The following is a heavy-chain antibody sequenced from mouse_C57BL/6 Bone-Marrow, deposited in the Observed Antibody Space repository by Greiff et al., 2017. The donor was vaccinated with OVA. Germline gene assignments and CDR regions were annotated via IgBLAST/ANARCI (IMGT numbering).Heavy chain of an antibody. CDR1: GFSLTSYG. CDR2: IWSDGST. J-gene: IGHJ1*03. D-gene: IGHD2-5*01. Sequence: VHLVESGPGLVAPSQSLSITCTVSGFSLTSYGVHWVRQPPGKGLEWLVVIWSDGSTTYNSALKSRLSISKDNSKSQVFLKMNSLQTDDTAMYYCARHAYYSNYWYFDVWGTGTTVTVSS. V-gene: IGHV2-6-1*01. CDR3: ARHAYYSNYWYFDV.